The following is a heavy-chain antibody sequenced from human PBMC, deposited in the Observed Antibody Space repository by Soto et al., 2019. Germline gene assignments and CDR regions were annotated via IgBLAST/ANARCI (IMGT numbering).Heavy chain of an antibody. CDR1: GGTFSSYA. D-gene: IGHD2-15*01. J-gene: IGHJ4*02. Sequence: QVQLVQSGAEVKKPGSSVKVSCKASGGTFSSYAISWVRQAPGQGLEWMGGIIPIFGTANYAQKFQGRGTITADESTSTAYKEPNSLRSEDTAVYYCARGNVHGRWRTADYWGQGTLVTVSS. CDR3: ARGNVHGRWRTADY. V-gene: IGHV1-69*12. CDR2: IIPIFGTA.